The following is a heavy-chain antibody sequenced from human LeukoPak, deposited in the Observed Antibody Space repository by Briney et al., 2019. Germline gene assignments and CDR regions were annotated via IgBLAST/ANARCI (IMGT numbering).Heavy chain of an antibody. CDR2: ISYDGSNK. V-gene: IGHV3-30*18. CDR3: ANREYHLPALY. CDR1: GFTFNTYG. D-gene: IGHD2-2*01. Sequence: GGSLRLSCEASGFTFNTYGMHWVRQAPGKGLEWVAVISYDGSNKYYADSVKGRFTISRDNSKNTLYLQMNSLRAEDTAVYYCANREYHLPALYWGQGTLVTVSS. J-gene: IGHJ4*02.